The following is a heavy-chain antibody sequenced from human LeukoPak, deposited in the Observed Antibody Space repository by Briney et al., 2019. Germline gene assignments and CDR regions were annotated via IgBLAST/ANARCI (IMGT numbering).Heavy chain of an antibody. CDR1: GFTFSSYS. V-gene: IGHV3-21*01. D-gene: IGHD2-21*02. CDR2: ISSSSSYI. J-gene: IGHJ5*02. Sequence: GGSLRLSCAASGFTFSSYSMNWVRQAPGKGLEWVSSISSSSSYIYYADSVKGRFTISRDNAKSTLYLQMNSLRAEDTAVYYCAKGHCGGDCRVPPLGFDHWGQGILVPVSS. CDR3: AKGHCGGDCRVPPLGFDH.